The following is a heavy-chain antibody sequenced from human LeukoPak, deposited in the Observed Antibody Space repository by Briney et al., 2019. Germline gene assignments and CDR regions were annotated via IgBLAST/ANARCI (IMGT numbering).Heavy chain of an antibody. J-gene: IGHJ5*02. V-gene: IGHV1-2*02. CDR2: INPNSGGT. CDR3: ARHMTTANNWFDP. CDR1: GYTFTGYY. D-gene: IGHD4-17*01. Sequence: VASVKVSCKASGYTFTGYYMHWVRQAPGQGLEWMGWINPNSGGTNYEQKFQGRVIMTGDTSISTAYMELSRLRFDDTAVYYCARHMTTANNWFDPWGQGTLVTVSS.